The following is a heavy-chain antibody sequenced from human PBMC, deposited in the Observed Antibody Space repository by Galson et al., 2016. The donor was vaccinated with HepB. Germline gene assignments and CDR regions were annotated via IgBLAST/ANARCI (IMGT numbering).Heavy chain of an antibody. V-gene: IGHV6-1*01. Sequence: CAISGDSVSSDSVAWNWIRQTPSRGLEWLGRTFYRSKWYNDYGVSVESRISFNPDTSKNQFSLQLNSVTPEDTAIYYCARDQGPQRYLDIWVQETMFTVS. CDR3: ARDQGPQRYLDI. CDR1: GDSVSSDSVA. D-gene: IGHD1-1*01. J-gene: IGHJ3*02. CDR2: TFYRSKWYN.